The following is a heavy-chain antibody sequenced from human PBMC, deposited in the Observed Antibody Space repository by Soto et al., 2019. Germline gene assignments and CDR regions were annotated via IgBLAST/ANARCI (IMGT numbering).Heavy chain of an antibody. D-gene: IGHD6-19*01. Sequence: ASVKVSCKASGYTFTSYGISWVRQAPGQGLEWVGWISAYNGNTNYAQKLQGRVTMTTDTSTSTAYMELRSLRSDDTAVYYCAQSSGWLYYYYYGMDVWGQGTTVTV. CDR1: GYTFTSYG. V-gene: IGHV1-18*01. J-gene: IGHJ6*02. CDR3: AQSSGWLYYYYYGMDV. CDR2: ISAYNGNT.